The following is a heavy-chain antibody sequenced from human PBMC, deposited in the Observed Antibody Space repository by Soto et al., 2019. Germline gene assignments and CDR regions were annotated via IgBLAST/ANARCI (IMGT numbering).Heavy chain of an antibody. D-gene: IGHD3-16*02. CDR1: YGTIGSHY. J-gene: IGHJ6*03. Sequence: SQTLPVTWTVAYGTIGSHYWSWILQTQFKLLEFIGYIYYSVSTNYNPSLKSRVTISVDTSKNQFSLKLSSVTAADTAVYYCARSMAFGGVIDDYYYYYMEVWGKGTTVTVSS. CDR2: IYYSVST. V-gene: IGHV4-59*11. CDR3: ARSMAFGGVIDDYYYYYMEV.